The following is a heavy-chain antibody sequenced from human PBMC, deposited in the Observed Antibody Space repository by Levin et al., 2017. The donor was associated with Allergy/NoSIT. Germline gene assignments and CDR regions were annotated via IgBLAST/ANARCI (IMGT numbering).Heavy chain of an antibody. Sequence: GSLRLSCTVSGGSISSSSYYWGWIRQPPGKGLEWIGRIYYSGSTYYNPSLKSRVTISVDTSKNQFSLKLSSVTAADTAVYYCARDALPITMIVAGELWYFDLWGRGTLVTVSS. CDR3: ARDALPITMIVAGELWYFDL. CDR1: GGSISSSSYY. J-gene: IGHJ2*01. V-gene: IGHV4-39*07. CDR2: IYYSGST. D-gene: IGHD3-22*01.